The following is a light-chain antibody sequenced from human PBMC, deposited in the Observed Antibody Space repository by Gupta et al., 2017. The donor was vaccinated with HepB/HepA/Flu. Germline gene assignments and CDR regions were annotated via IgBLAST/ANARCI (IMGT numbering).Light chain of an antibody. CDR1: NIGKRN. CDR2: RDT. Sequence: SFELTQPLSVSVALGQTARIPCGGENIGKRNVHWYQQRPGQAPVLIIYRDTNRPSGIPERFSASNSGNTATLTITRAQAGDEGDYYCHSWDVFSAVFGGGTKLTVL. CDR3: HSWDVFSAV. J-gene: IGLJ2*01. V-gene: IGLV3-9*01.